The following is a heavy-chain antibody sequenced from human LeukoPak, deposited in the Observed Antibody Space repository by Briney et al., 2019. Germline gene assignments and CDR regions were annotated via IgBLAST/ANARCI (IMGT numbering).Heavy chain of an antibody. D-gene: IGHD3-10*01. CDR3: AKRGYGSGSYRYYFDY. Sequence: GGSLRLSCAASGFTFSSQAMSWVRQAPGKGLEWVSGISGSGGSTYYADSVKGRFTISRDNSKNTLYLQMHSLRVEDSAVYFCAKRGYGSGSYRYYFDYWGQGTLVTVSS. CDR2: ISGSGGST. V-gene: IGHV3-23*01. CDR1: GFTFSSQA. J-gene: IGHJ4*02.